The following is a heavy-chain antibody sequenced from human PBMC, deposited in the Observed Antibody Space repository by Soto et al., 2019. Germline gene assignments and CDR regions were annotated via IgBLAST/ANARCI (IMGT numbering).Heavy chain of an antibody. CDR2: IYHTGTT. D-gene: IGHD2-15*01. Sequence: SETLSLTCFVSGASISSTYWWSWVRQTPGKRLEWIGQIYHTGTTSYNPSLKNRVAISLDKSNNQFSLRLTSMTAADTAVYYCATLPPRIVVVMTDLPTWGQGTLVTVSS. CDR1: GASISSTYW. V-gene: IGHV4-4*02. CDR3: ATLPPRIVVVMTDLPT. J-gene: IGHJ5*02.